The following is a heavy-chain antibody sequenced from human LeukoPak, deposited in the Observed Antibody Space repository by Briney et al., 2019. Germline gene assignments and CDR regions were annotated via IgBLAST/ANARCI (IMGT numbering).Heavy chain of an antibody. CDR3: ARVVLYYDFWSAYFHD. CDR2: ISSSGSTI. CDR1: GFTFSSSE. V-gene: IGHV3-48*03. Sequence: GGSLRLSCAASGFTFSSSEMNWVRQAPGKGLEWVSYISSSGSTIYYADSVKGRFTISRDNVKTSLYLQMNSLRAEDTAVYYCARVVLYYDFWSAYFHDWGQGTLVTVSS. J-gene: IGHJ4*02. D-gene: IGHD3-3*01.